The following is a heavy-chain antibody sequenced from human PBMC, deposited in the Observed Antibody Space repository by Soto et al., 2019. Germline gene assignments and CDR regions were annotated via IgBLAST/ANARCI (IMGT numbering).Heavy chain of an antibody. CDR3: ARDPDINTWYYGMDV. CDR1: GYPFTHYY. Sequence: QAQLVQSGAEMKGPGTSVKLSCKASGYPFTHYYIHWVRQAPGQRLEWMGIINPSTGFPTYAHKCQDKVIMTGDTSTSKGYMELTSMRSEDTAVYYCARDPDINTWYYGMDVWGQGTTVTVSS. V-gene: IGHV1-46*01. D-gene: IGHD5-12*01. J-gene: IGHJ6*02. CDR2: INPSTGFP.